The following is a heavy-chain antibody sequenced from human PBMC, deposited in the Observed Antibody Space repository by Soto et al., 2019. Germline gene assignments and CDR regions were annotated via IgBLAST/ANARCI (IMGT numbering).Heavy chain of an antibody. CDR1: GYSFTSYW. V-gene: IGHV5-10-1*01. Sequence: PGESLKISCKGSGYSFTSYWISWVRQMPGKGLEWMGRIDPSDSYTNYSPSFQGHVTISADKSISTAYLQWSSLKASDTAMYYCARGVVVPAALTYYYYGMDVWGQGTLVTVSS. D-gene: IGHD2-2*01. J-gene: IGHJ6*02. CDR3: ARGVVVPAALTYYYYGMDV. CDR2: IDPSDSYT.